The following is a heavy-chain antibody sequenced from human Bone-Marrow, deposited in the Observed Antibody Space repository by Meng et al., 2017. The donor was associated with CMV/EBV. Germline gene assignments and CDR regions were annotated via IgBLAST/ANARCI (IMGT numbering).Heavy chain of an antibody. CDR3: ARDVYYYDSSGYYPRYYFDY. V-gene: IGHV1-69*05. Sequence: SVKVSCKTSGGTFSGYAISWVRQAPGQGLEWMGGIIPIFGTANYAQKFQDRVTITTDDSTYTAYLELSSLRSDDTAVFYCARDVYYYDSSGYYPRYYFDYWGQGTLVTVSS. J-gene: IGHJ4*02. CDR2: IIPIFGTA. D-gene: IGHD3-22*01. CDR1: GGTFSGYA.